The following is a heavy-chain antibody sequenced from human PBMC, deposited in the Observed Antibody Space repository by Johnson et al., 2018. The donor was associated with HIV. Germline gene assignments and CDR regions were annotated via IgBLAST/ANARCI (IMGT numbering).Heavy chain of an antibody. D-gene: IGHD2-8*01. J-gene: IGHJ3*02. CDR1: GFTFDDYG. V-gene: IGHV3-20*04. Sequence: VQLVESGGVVVQPGGSLRLSCAASGFTFDDYGMSWVRQAPGKGLEWVSGINWNGGSTGYADSVKGRFTISRDNAKNSLYLQMNSLRAEDTAVYYCARALGLEVCAFDIWGQGTMVIVSS. CDR3: ARALGLEVCAFDI. CDR2: INWNGGST.